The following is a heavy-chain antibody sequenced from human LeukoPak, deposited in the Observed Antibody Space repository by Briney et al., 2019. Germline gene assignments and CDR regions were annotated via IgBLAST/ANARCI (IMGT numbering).Heavy chain of an antibody. J-gene: IGHJ3*01. CDR1: GYTFTSYG. Sequence: GASVKVSCKASGYTFTSYGISWVRQAPGQGLEWMGWISAYNGNTNYAQKLQGRVTMTTDTSTSTAYMELRSLRSDDTAVYYCARDEDILTGYYQGGGPWGQGTMVTVSS. V-gene: IGHV1-18*01. CDR2: ISAYNGNT. D-gene: IGHD3-9*01. CDR3: ARDEDILTGYYQGGGP.